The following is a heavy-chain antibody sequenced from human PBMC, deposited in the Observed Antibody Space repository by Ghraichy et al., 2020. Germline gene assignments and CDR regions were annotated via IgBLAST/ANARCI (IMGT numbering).Heavy chain of an antibody. CDR2: ISYDGSNK. D-gene: IGHD3-22*01. CDR1: GFTFSSYG. CDR3: AKDSYDSSGYYRYYYYYGMDV. V-gene: IGHV3-30*18. Sequence: GGSLRLSCAASGFTFSSYGMHWVRQAPGKGLEWVAVISYDGSNKYYADSVKGRFTISRDNSKNTLYLQMNSLRAEDTAVYYCAKDSYDSSGYYRYYYYYGMDVWGQGTTVTVSS. J-gene: IGHJ6*02.